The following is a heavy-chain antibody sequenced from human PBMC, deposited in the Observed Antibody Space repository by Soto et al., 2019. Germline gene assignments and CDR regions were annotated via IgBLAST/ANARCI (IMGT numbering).Heavy chain of an antibody. CDR3: AHSPNELYFDCLLLNYYIDS. D-gene: IGHD3-9*01. V-gene: IGHV2-5*02. J-gene: IGHJ4*02. CDR2: IYWDDDK. CDR1: GFSLSTSGVG. Sequence: ESGPTLVKPTQTLTLTCTFSGFSLSTSGVGVGWVRQPPGKALDWLALIYWDDDKRYSPSLKSRLTITKDTSKNQVVLTMTNMDPVDTATYYCAHSPNELYFDCLLLNYYIDSWGQGTLVPVSS.